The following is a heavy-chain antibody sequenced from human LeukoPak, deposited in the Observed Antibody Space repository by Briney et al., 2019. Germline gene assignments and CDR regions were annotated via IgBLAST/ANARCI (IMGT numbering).Heavy chain of an antibody. CDR2: INHSGST. CDR1: GGSFSGYY. CDR3: ARGAGSSGWYYFDY. J-gene: IGHJ4*02. V-gene: IGHV4-34*01. Sequence: SETLSLTCAVYGGSFSGYYWSWIRQPPGKGLEWIGEINHSGSTNYNPSLKSRVTISVDTSKNQFSLKLSSVTAADTAVYYCARGAGSSGWYYFDYWGPGTLVTVSS. D-gene: IGHD6-19*01.